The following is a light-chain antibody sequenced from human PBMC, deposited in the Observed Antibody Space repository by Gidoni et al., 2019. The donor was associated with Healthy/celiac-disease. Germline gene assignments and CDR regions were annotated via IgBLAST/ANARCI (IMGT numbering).Light chain of an antibody. Sequence: DLVMTQSPLSLTVTPGEPASISCRSSQSLLHSNGYNYLDWYLQKPGQSPQLLIYLGSNRASGVPDRFSGSGSGTDFTLKISKVEAEDVGVYYCMQALQTPLTFGPXTKVDIK. V-gene: IGKV2-28*01. J-gene: IGKJ3*01. CDR1: QSLLHSNGYNY. CDR3: MQALQTPLT. CDR2: LGS.